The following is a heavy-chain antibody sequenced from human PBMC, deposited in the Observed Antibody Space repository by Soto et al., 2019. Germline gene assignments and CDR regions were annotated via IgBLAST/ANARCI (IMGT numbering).Heavy chain of an antibody. Sequence: GESLKISCKGSGYSFTSYWITWVRQMPGKGLEWMGKIDPGDSYTNYGPSFEGHVSISADKSISTAYLQWSSLKASDTAMYYCARHYWSGQRSGLDVWGQGTTVTVS. V-gene: IGHV5-10-1*01. D-gene: IGHD1-1*01. CDR2: IDPGDSYT. CDR1: GYSFTSYW. J-gene: IGHJ6*02. CDR3: ARHYWSGQRSGLDV.